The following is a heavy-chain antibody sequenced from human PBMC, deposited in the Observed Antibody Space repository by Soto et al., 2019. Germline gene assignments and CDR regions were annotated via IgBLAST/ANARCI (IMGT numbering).Heavy chain of an antibody. CDR2: IRSKVDGGTT. Sequence: PGGSLRLSCATSGFNFKDAWMNWVRQAPGKGLEWVGRIRSKVDGGTTDYVVPVKGRFTISRDDSEPTVYLQMSDLKTDDTGVYCCATVVDVGGGRVSSMDVWGPGTTVTVSS. J-gene: IGHJ6*02. CDR1: GFNFKDAW. CDR3: ATVVDVGGGRVSSMDV. V-gene: IGHV3-15*07. D-gene: IGHD2-21*01.